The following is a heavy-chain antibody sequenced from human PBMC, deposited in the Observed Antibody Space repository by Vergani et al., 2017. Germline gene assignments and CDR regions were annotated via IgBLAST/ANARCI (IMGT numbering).Heavy chain of an antibody. CDR1: GYTFTSYG. Sequence: QVQLVQSGAEVKKPGASVKVSCKASGYTFTSYGISWVRQAPGQGLEWMGWISANNGNTNYAQKLQGRVTMTTDTSTSTAYMELRSLRSDDTAVYYCARSEGITIFGVPHPDLALGYYMDVWGKGTTVTVSS. D-gene: IGHD3-3*01. V-gene: IGHV1-18*01. J-gene: IGHJ6*03. CDR2: ISANNGNT. CDR3: ARSEGITIFGVPHPDLALGYYMDV.